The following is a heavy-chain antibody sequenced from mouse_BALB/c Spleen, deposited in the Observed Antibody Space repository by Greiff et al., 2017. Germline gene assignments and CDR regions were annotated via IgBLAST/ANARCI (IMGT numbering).Heavy chain of an antibody. CDR1: GFTFSDYY. J-gene: IGHJ2*01. CDR3: ARGGITTATFDY. D-gene: IGHD1-2*01. V-gene: IGHV5-4*02. CDR2: ISDGGSYT. Sequence: EVQGVESGGGLVKPGGSLKLSCAASGFTFSDYYMYWVRQTPEKRLECVATISDGGSYTYYPDSVKGRFTISRDNAKNNLYLQMSSLKSEDTAMYYFARGGITTATFDYWGKGTTLTVSS.